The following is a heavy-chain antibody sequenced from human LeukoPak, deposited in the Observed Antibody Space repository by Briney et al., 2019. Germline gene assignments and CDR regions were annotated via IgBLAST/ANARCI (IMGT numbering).Heavy chain of an antibody. Sequence: SVKVSCKASGGTFSSYAFGWVRQAPGQGLEWMGRIIPILGVATYAHKFQGRVTITADKSTSTAYMELSSLRSEDTAVYYCARGGIYYYDSSGQFDYWGQGTLVTVSS. CDR1: GGTFSSYA. J-gene: IGHJ4*02. D-gene: IGHD3-22*01. CDR2: IIPILGVA. CDR3: ARGGIYYYDSSGQFDY. V-gene: IGHV1-69*04.